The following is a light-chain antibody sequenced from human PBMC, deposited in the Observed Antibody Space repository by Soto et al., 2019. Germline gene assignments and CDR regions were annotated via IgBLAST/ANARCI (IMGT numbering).Light chain of an antibody. CDR1: SSDVGAYNY. V-gene: IGLV2-8*01. J-gene: IGLJ2*01. CDR2: EVS. CDR3: SSYAGGVI. Sequence: QSALTQPPSASGSPGQSVTISWTGTSSDVGAYNYVSWYQQHPGKAPKLMIYEVSKRPSGVPDRFSGSKSGNTASLTVSGLQAEDEADYYCSSYAGGVIFGGGTKLTVL.